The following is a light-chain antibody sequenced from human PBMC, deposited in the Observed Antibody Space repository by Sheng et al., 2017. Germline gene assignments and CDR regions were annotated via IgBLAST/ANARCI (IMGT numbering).Light chain of an antibody. V-gene: IGKV3-20*01. CDR3: QQYGSSPQGT. CDR1: QSISTN. CDR2: GAS. Sequence: EIVMTQSPATLSVSPGEGATLSCRASQSISTNLAWYQQKPGQAPRLLIYGASSRATGIPDRFSGSGSGTDFTLTISRLEPEDFAVYYCQQYGSSPQGTFGGGTKVEIK. J-gene: IGKJ4*01.